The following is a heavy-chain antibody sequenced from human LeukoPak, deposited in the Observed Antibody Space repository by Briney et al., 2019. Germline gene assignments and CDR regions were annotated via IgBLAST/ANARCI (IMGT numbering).Heavy chain of an antibody. Sequence: GGSLRLSCAASGFTFSSYGMHSVRQAPGKRLEWVALISYDGGKKYYADSVKGRFTISRDNSKNTSYLQMNSLIPDDTAVYYCAKGRQQWWTFDALDIWGQGTMVTVSS. CDR3: AKGRQQWWTFDALDI. V-gene: IGHV3-30*18. D-gene: IGHD5-18*01. CDR2: ISYDGGKK. J-gene: IGHJ3*02. CDR1: GFTFSSYG.